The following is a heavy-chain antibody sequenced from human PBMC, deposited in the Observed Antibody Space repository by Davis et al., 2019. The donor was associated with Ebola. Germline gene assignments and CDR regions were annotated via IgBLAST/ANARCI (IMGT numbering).Heavy chain of an antibody. D-gene: IGHD3-22*01. CDR3: ARAADTSGYFPHF. V-gene: IGHV3-30*15. Sequence: GGSLRLSCVVSGFTFSTYSMHWVRQAPGKGPEWVAVVSYEGRNKYYADSVKGRFTISRDNSRNTLYLEMSSLRPEDTAVYYCARAADTSGYFPHFWGQGALVIVSS. CDR1: GFTFSTYS. CDR2: VSYEGRNK. J-gene: IGHJ4*02.